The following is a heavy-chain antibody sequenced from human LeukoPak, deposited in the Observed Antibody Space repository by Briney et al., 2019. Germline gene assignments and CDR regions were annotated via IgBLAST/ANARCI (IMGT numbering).Heavy chain of an antibody. Sequence: ASVKVSCKVSGYTLTELSMHWVRQAPGKGLEWMGGFDPEDGETIYAQKFQGRVTMTEDTSTDTAYMELSSLRSEDTAVYYCAREGGGHYYDSSGYYSWGQGTLVTVSS. J-gene: IGHJ4*02. V-gene: IGHV1-24*01. CDR3: AREGGGHYYDSSGYYS. D-gene: IGHD3-22*01. CDR1: GYTLTELS. CDR2: FDPEDGET.